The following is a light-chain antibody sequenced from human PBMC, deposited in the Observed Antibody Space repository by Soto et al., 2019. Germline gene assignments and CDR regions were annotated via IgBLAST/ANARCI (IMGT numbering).Light chain of an antibody. CDR2: GSS. J-gene: IGKJ2*01. V-gene: IGKV3-20*01. CDR3: QQYGSSPMYT. CDR1: QIVSTTY. Sequence: EIVLTQSPGILSLSPGERATLSCRASQIVSTTYLAWYQQKPGQAPRLLIYGSSRRAPGIPDRFSGSGSGTDFTLTISRLEPEDFAVYYCQQYGSSPMYTFGQGTKVEIK.